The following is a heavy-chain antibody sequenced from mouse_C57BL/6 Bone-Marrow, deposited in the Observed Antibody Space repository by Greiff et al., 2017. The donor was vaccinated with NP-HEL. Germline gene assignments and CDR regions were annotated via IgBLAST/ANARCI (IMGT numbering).Heavy chain of an antibody. J-gene: IGHJ3*01. Sequence: EVQLQQSGPELVKPGASVKISCKASGYTFTDYYMNWVKQSHGKSLEWIGDINPNNGGTSYNQKFKGKATLTVDKSSSTAYMELRSLTSEDAAVYYCARLGLRRCAYWGQGTLVTVSA. CDR1: GYTFTDYY. V-gene: IGHV1-26*01. CDR2: INPNNGGT. CDR3: ARLGLRRCAY. D-gene: IGHD2-4*01.